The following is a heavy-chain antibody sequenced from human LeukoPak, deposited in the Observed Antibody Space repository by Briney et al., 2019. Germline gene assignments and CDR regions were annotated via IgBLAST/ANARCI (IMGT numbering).Heavy chain of an antibody. CDR2: ISSGSTYR. Sequence: GGSLRLSCTASGFTFNTYTMNWVRQAPAKGLEWVSSISSGSTYRDNVDSVKGRFTISRDNDENSLSLQMDSLRAEDTALYYCARDSERRDGFSLYFFDYWGRGTLVTVSS. CDR3: ARDSERRDGFSLYFFDY. J-gene: IGHJ4*02. CDR1: GFTFNTYT. D-gene: IGHD5-24*01. V-gene: IGHV3-21*01.